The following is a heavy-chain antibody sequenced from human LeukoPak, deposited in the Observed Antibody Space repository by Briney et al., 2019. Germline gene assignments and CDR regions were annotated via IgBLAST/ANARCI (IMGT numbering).Heavy chain of an antibody. Sequence: GGSLRLSCAASGIPFSNYSLTWVRQAPGKGLVWVSSISGSSRYIHYSDSVRGRSSISSDNAKNSVYLQMDSLTADDTAVYYCARVNSALVVSSEGSWAGSLGFDHWGQGILVIVSS. CDR1: GIPFSNYS. J-gene: IGHJ4*02. D-gene: IGHD3-22*01. CDR3: ARVNSALVVSSEGSWAGSLGFDH. CDR2: ISGSSRYI. V-gene: IGHV3-21*06.